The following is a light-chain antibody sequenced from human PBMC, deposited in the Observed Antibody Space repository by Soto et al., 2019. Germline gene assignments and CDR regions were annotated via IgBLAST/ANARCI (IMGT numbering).Light chain of an antibody. V-gene: IGLV2-14*03. CDR2: DVG. Sequence: QSALTQPASVSGSPGQSITISCTGSSSDVGGQNYVSWFQHHPGKAPKLMIYDVGNRPSGISNRFSGSKSGNTASLTISGLLAEDEADYYCSSYISTTSHVVFGGGTKVTVL. CDR1: SSDVGGQNY. CDR3: SSYISTTSHVV. J-gene: IGLJ2*01.